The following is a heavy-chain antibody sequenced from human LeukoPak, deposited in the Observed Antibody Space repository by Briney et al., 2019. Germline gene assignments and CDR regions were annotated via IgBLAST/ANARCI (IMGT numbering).Heavy chain of an antibody. Sequence: PGGSLRLTCAASGLTFSSYAMHWVRQAPGKGLEWVSYIGGRGVSTYYADSVKGRFTISRDNSKNTQYLQMNSLRAEDTAVYYCAKNNDFDYWDQGTLVTVSS. J-gene: IGHJ4*02. CDR1: GLTFSSYA. CDR3: AKNNDFDY. D-gene: IGHD1-1*01. CDR2: IGGRGVST. V-gene: IGHV3-23*01.